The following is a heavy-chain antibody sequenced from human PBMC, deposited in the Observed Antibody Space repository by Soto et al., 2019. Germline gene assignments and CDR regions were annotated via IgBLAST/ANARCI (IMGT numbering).Heavy chain of an antibody. CDR2: ISGSCGST. V-gene: IGHV3-23*01. CDR1: GFTFSSYA. J-gene: IGHJ3*02. CDR3: AKDLYDRLGMAFDI. Sequence: EVQLLESGGGLVQPGGSLRLSCASSGFTFSSYAMSWVSQAPVNGLEWVSAISGSCGSTYYADSVKGRFTIYRDNSKNTLYLQMNSLRSEDTAVYYWAKDLYDRLGMAFDIWGQGTMVTGSS. D-gene: IGHD3-22*01.